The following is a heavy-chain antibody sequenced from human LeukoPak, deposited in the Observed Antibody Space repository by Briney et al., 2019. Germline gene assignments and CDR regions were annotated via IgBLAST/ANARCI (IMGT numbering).Heavy chain of an antibody. Sequence: GGSLRLSCAASGFTFSSFDMHWVRQPTGQGLEWVSTIGTASDTYYPGPVEGRFTLSRDNAKDSLYLQMNSLRAEDTAVYYCARGTYNYDILTGYYTAPHFDYWGQGTLVTVSS. CDR2: IGTASDT. V-gene: IGHV3-13*01. D-gene: IGHD3-9*01. CDR1: GFTFSSFD. J-gene: IGHJ4*02. CDR3: ARGTYNYDILTGYYTAPHFDY.